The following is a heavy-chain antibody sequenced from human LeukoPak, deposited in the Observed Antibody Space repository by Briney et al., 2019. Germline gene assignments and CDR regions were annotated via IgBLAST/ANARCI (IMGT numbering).Heavy chain of an antibody. CDR2: INHSGST. CDR1: GGSFSGYY. CDR3: ARHADYDILTGYHSSGGFDY. J-gene: IGHJ4*02. Sequence: ASETLSLTCAVYGGSFSGYYWSWIRQPPGKGLEWIGEINHSGSTNYNPSLKSRVTISVDTSKNQFSLKLSSVTAADTAVYYCARHADYDILTGYHSSGGFDYWGQGTLVTVSS. D-gene: IGHD3-9*01. V-gene: IGHV4-34*01.